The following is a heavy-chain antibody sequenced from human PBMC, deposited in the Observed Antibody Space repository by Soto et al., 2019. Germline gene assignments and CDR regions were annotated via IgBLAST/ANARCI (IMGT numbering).Heavy chain of an antibody. CDR1: GFTFSSYS. Sequence: LRLSCAASGFTFSSYSMSWVRQAPGKGLEWVSGFRTSGDGGTTYYADSVKGRFPISRDNSKNMLFLQMNSLRAEDTAIYYCAKKVNSGPGSQYFDYWGQGTLVTVSS. D-gene: IGHD3-10*01. V-gene: IGHV3-23*01. CDR2: FRTSGDGGTT. J-gene: IGHJ4*02. CDR3: AKKVNSGPGSQYFDY.